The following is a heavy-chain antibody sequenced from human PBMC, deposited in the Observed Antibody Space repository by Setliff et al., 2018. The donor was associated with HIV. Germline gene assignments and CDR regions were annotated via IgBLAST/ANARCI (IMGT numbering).Heavy chain of an antibody. D-gene: IGHD2-2*02. V-gene: IGHV3-7*01. CDR1: GLTFSSYW. J-gene: IGHJ3*02. CDR3: ARGAAAPAAIGGAFDI. Sequence: GGSLRLSCAASGLTFSSYWMSWVRQAPGKGLEWMANIKEDGSEKYYVDSVKGRFTISRDNTKNSLYLQLNSLRAEDTAVYYCARGAAAPAAIGGAFDIWGQGTMVTVSS. CDR2: IKEDGSEK.